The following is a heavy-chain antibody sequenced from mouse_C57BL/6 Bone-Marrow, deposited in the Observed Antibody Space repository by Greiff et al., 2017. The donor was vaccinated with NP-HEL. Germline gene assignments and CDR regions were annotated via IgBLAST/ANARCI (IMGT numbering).Heavy chain of an antibody. Sequence: VQLQQSGAELARPGASVKLSCKASGYTFTSYGISWVKQRTGQGLEWIGEIYPRSGNTNYNEKFKGKATLTADKSSSTAYMELRSLTSEDSAVYYCARSRDGSSPAGFAYWGQGTLVTVSA. D-gene: IGHD1-1*01. CDR3: ARSRDGSSPAGFAY. CDR1: GYTFTSYG. V-gene: IGHV1-81*01. J-gene: IGHJ3*01. CDR2: IYPRSGNT.